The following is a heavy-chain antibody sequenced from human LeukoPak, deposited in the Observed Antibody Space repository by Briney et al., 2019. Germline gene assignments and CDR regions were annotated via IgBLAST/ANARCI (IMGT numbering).Heavy chain of an antibody. CDR2: THTSGST. V-gene: IGHV4-61*02. CDR1: GDSISSSSSYY. J-gene: IGHJ4*02. CDR3: ARHHYQLSALDY. Sequence: PSETLSLTCTVSGDSISSSSSYYWSWIRQPAGKGLEWIGRTHTSGSTNYNPSLKSRVTISVDTSKNQFSLKLSSVTAGDTAVYYCARHHYQLSALDYWGQGTLVTVSS. D-gene: IGHD2-2*01.